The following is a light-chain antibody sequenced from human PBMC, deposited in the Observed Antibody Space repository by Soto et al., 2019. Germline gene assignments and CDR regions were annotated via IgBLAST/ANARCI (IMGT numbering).Light chain of an antibody. CDR3: SSYAGSNNFKV. CDR1: SSDVGGYNY. V-gene: IGLV2-8*01. CDR2: EVS. Sequence: QSVLTQPPSASGSPGQSVTISCTGTSSDVGGYNYVSWYQQHPGKAPKLMIYEVSKRPSGVPDRFSCSKSGNTASLTVSGLQAEDEADYYCSSYAGSNNFKVFGGGTKVTVL. J-gene: IGLJ2*01.